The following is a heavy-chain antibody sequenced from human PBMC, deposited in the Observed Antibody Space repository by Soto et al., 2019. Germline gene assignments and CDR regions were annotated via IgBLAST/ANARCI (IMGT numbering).Heavy chain of an antibody. CDR3: ARETYYYDSSGYGNFDY. CDR1: TCTGYV. CDR2: MNPNSGNT. D-gene: IGHD3-22*01. Sequence: TCTGYVISRVRKEKKKGLEWMGWMNPNSGNTGYAQKFQGRVTMTRNTSISTAYMELSSLRSEDTAVYYCARETYYYDSSGYGNFDYWGQGTLVTVSS. J-gene: IGHJ4*02. V-gene: IGHV1-8*01.